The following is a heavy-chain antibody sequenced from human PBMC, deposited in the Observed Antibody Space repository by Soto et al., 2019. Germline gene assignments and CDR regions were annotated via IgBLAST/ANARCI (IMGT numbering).Heavy chain of an antibody. D-gene: IGHD7-27*01. J-gene: IGHJ6*02. V-gene: IGHV3-23*01. Sequence: GRSLRLSCAASGFDFRSYAKSWVRHAPWKGLEWVSSICHSGCRSYYTDSQKGRFTIYRDYPKSTLDQQMDSLRADCTAIHYCAKGPCWARCWGGDYHGIDVWGQGTTVTVSS. CDR1: GFDFRSYA. CDR3: AKGPCWARCWGGDYHGIDV. CDR2: ICHSGCRS.